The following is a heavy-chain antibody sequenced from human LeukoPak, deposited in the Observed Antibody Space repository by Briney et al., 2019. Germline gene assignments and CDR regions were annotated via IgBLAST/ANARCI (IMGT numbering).Heavy chain of an antibody. V-gene: IGHV4-30-4*01. CDR3: ARELELGYADY. D-gene: IGHD5-12*01. CDR2: IYYSGST. CDR1: GGSISSGDYY. Sequence: SQTLSLTCTVSGGSISSGDYYWSSIRQPPGKGLEWIGYIYYSGSTYYNPSLKSRVTISVDTSKNQFSLKLSSVTASDTAVYYCARELELGYADYWGQGTLVTVSS. J-gene: IGHJ4*02.